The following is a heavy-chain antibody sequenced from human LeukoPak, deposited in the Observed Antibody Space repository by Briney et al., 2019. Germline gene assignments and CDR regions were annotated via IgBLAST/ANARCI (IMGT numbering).Heavy chain of an antibody. J-gene: IGHJ4*02. Sequence: GGSLRLSCAASGFTFSSYGMHWVRQAPGKGLEWVAVIWYDGSKPHCADSVRGRFTVSRDNSKNTLYLQMNSLRAEDTAVYYCARDSITGDNSLDFWGRGTLVTVSS. D-gene: IGHD7-27*01. CDR2: IWYDGSKP. V-gene: IGHV3-33*01. CDR1: GFTFSSYG. CDR3: ARDSITGDNSLDF.